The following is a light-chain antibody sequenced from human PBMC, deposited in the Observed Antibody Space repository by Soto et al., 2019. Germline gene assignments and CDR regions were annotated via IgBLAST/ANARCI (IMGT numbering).Light chain of an antibody. CDR1: QSISNW. J-gene: IGKJ1*01. CDR3: HPCNTSART. V-gene: IGKV1-5*03. CDR2: KAS. Sequence: DIPMTHSPSTLSASVGDRVTITCRASQSISNWLAWYQQKPGKAPKLLIYKASNLEIGVASRFIGSGSGTEFHLTISSLQPDDFVTYYSHPCNTSARTFGEVTTVDIK.